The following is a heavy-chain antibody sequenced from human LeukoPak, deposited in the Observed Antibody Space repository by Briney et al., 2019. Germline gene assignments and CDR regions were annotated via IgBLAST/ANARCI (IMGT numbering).Heavy chain of an antibody. CDR3: ARDWGPQARDYYYGMDV. J-gene: IGHJ6*02. D-gene: IGHD3-16*01. V-gene: IGHV3-33*01. CDR1: GFTFSSYG. CDR2: IWYDGSNK. Sequence: GGSLRLSCAASGFTFSSYGMHWVRQAPGKGLEGVAVIWYDGSNKYYADSVKGRFTISRDNSKNTLYLQMNSLRAEDTAVYYCARDWGPQARDYYYGMDVWGQGTTVTVSS.